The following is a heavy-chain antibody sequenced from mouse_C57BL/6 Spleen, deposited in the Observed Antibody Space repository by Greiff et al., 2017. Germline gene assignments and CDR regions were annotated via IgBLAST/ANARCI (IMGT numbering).Heavy chain of an antibody. CDR2: IWWDDDK. Sequence: QVTLKESGPGILQPSQTLSLTCSFSGFSLSTFGMGVGWIRQPSGKGLEWLAHIWWDDDKYYNPALKSRLTISKDTSKNQVFLKIANVDTADTATYYCARVLYYGSSYKNFDYWGQGTTLTVSS. CDR1: GFSLSTFGMG. CDR3: ARVLYYGSSYKNFDY. J-gene: IGHJ2*01. D-gene: IGHD1-1*01. V-gene: IGHV8-8*01.